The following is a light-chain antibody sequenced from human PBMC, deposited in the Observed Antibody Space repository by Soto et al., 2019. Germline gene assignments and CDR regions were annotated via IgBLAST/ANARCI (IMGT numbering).Light chain of an antibody. CDR2: DAS. J-gene: IGKJ5*01. V-gene: IGKV3-11*01. Sequence: EIVLTQSPATLSLSPGERSTLSCRASQSVSSYLAWYQQKPGQAPRLLIYDASNRATGIPARFSGSGSGTDFTLTIGSLEPEEFAVYYCQQRSNWHPTFGQGTRLEIK. CDR1: QSVSSY. CDR3: QQRSNWHPT.